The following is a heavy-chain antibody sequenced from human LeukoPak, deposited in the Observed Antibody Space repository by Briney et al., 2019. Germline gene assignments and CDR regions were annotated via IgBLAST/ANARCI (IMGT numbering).Heavy chain of an antibody. V-gene: IGHV1-69*13. D-gene: IGHD2-8*01. Sequence: GASVKVSCKASGGTFSSYAIRWVRQAPGQGLEWMGGIIPIFGTANYAQKFQGRVTITADESTSTAYMELSSLRSEDTAVYYCARNGFVWRILYPSGWFDPWGQGTLVTVSS. CDR3: ARNGFVWRILYPSGWFDP. CDR2: IIPIFGTA. CDR1: GGTFSSYA. J-gene: IGHJ5*02.